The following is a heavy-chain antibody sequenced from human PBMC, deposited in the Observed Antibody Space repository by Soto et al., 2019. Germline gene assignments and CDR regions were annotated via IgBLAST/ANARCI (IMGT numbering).Heavy chain of an antibody. D-gene: IGHD2-2*01. J-gene: IGHJ6*04. CDR1: GGSISGYY. Sequence: PSETLSLTCTVSGGSISGYYWSWIRQPPGKGLEWIGYIYSSGSPNYNPSLKGRAAISVDTSENQTSLRLSSVTAADTAVYSWGSFVIVPADGAQYNYFGRAVGGKGTTVPVS. CDR2: IYSSGSP. V-gene: IGHV4-59*08. CDR3: GSFVIVPADGAQYNYFGRAV.